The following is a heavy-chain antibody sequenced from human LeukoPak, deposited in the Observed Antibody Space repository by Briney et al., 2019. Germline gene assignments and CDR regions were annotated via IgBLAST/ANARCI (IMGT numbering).Heavy chain of an antibody. CDR1: GGSISSGDYY. CDR2: IYYSGST. V-gene: IGHV4-30-4*08. J-gene: IGHJ4*02. CDR3: ARATTVPYYFGY. D-gene: IGHD4-11*01. Sequence: SETLSLTCTVSGGSISSGDYYWSWIRQPPGKGLEWIGYIYYSGSTYYNPSLKSRVTISVDTSKNQFSLKLSSVTAADTAVYYCARATTVPYYFGYWGQGTLVTVSS.